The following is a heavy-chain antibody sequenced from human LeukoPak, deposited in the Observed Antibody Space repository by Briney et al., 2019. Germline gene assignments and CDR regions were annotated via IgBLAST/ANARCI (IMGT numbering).Heavy chain of an antibody. D-gene: IGHD3-22*01. V-gene: IGHV4-4*02. Sequence: PSETLSLTCAVSGGYIGSSNWWSWVRQPPGKGLEWIGEIYQSGSTNYNPSLKSRVTISVDKSKNQFSLKLSSVTAADTAVYYCARDNYYDSSGYYPVGGYYFDYWGQGTLVTVSS. J-gene: IGHJ4*02. CDR2: IYQSGST. CDR3: ARDNYYDSSGYYPVGGYYFDY. CDR1: GGYIGSSNW.